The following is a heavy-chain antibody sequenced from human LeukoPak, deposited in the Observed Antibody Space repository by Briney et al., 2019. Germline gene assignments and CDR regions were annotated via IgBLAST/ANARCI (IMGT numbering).Heavy chain of an antibody. V-gene: IGHV3-11*01. J-gene: IGHJ5*02. CDR3: TRDGLSLTNARFDP. D-gene: IGHD3-3*01. Sequence: GGSLRLSCAASGFSFSDYYMTWIRQAPGKGLEWLSFISGSGNSIYYAPSVKGRFTISRDNAQNSLYLQMNSLRAEDTAVYYCTRDGLSLTNARFDPWGTGTLVTVSS. CDR1: GFSFSDYY. CDR2: ISGSGNSI.